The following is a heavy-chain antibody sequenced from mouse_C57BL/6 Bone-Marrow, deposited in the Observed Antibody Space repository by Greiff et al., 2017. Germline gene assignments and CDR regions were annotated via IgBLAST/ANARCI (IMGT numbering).Heavy chain of an antibody. Sequence: VQLQQSGAELARPGASVKLSCKASGYTFTSYGISWVKQRTGQGLEWIGEIYPRSGNTYYNEKFKGKDTLTADKSSSTASMELRSLTSEDAAVYFCGVRDCGSREPCDWYFDVWGTGTTVTVSS. V-gene: IGHV1-81*01. CDR1: GYTFTSYG. CDR3: GVRDCGSREPCDWYFDV. J-gene: IGHJ1*03. D-gene: IGHD1-1*01. CDR2: IYPRSGNT.